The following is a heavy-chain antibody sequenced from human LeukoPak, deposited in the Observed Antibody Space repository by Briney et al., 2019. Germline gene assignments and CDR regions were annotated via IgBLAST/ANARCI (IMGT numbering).Heavy chain of an antibody. CDR3: ATGATGFDY. Sequence: GASVKVSCKASGGTFSSYAISWVRQATGQGLEWMGGFDPEDGETIYAQKFQGRVTMTEDTSTDTAYMELSSLRSEDTAVYYCATGATGFDYWGQGTLVTVSS. J-gene: IGHJ4*02. CDR2: FDPEDGET. CDR1: GGTFSSYA. V-gene: IGHV1-24*01.